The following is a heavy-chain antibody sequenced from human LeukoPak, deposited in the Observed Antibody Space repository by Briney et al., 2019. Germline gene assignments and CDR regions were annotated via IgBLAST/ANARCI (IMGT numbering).Heavy chain of an antibody. V-gene: IGHV3-30*18. CDR2: ISYDGSNK. J-gene: IGHJ4*02. CDR3: AKSRWGIAAPPDY. D-gene: IGHD6-13*01. CDR1: GFTFSSYG. Sequence: GGSLRLSCAASGFTFSSYGMHWVRQAPGKGLEWMAVISYDGSNKYYADSVKGRFTISRDNSKNTLYLQMNSLRAEDTAVYYCAKSRWGIAAPPDYWGQGTLVTVSS.